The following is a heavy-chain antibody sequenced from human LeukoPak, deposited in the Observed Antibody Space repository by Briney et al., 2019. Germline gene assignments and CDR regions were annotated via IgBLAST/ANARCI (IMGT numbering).Heavy chain of an antibody. CDR1: GGTFSSYA. Sequence: VKVSCKASGGTFSSYAISWVRQAPGQGLEWMGGIIPIFGTAIYAQKFQGRVTMTEDTSTDTAYMELSSLRSEDTAVYYCATVGSRDYYDSSGYYHWGQGTLVTVSS. V-gene: IGHV1-69*06. J-gene: IGHJ5*02. CDR3: ATVGSRDYYDSSGYYH. CDR2: IIPIFGTA. D-gene: IGHD3-22*01.